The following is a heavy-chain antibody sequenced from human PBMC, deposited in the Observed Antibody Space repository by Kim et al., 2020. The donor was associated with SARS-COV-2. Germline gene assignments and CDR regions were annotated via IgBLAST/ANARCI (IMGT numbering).Heavy chain of an antibody. Sequence: SVKGRFTISRDNSKNTLYLQMNSLRAEDTAVYYCAKETTGYSSSWYYFDYWGQGTLVTVSS. CDR3: AKETTGYSSSWYYFDY. D-gene: IGHD6-13*01. V-gene: IGHV3-30*02. J-gene: IGHJ4*02.